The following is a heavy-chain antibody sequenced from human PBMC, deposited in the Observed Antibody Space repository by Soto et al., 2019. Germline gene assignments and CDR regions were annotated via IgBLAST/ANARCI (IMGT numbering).Heavy chain of an antibody. D-gene: IGHD6-6*01. Sequence: QVQLVQSGAEVKKPGSSVKVSCKASGGTFSSYTFSWVRQAPGQGLEWMGGIVPLFGTTNDAKIFQGRVTISADEPTSTVYMGLSSLRSEDSAMYYCARDGEVTSTRPRGAFDIWGQGTVITVSS. V-gene: IGHV1-69*01. CDR1: GGTFSSYT. J-gene: IGHJ3*02. CDR2: IVPLFGTT. CDR3: ARDGEVTSTRPRGAFDI.